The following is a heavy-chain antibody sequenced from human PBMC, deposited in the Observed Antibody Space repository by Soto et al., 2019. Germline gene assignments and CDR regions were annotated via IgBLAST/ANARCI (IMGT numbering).Heavy chain of an antibody. CDR1: GGSISSYY. D-gene: IGHD6-6*01. V-gene: IGHV4-59*08. CDR3: ARLWGSSVDY. Sequence: QVQLQESGPGLVKPSETLSLTCTVSGGSISSYYWSWIRQPPGKGLEWIGYIYYSGSTNYNPSLKSRVTISVVTSNQQFSLKLSSVTAADTAVYYCARLWGSSVDYWGQGTLVSVSS. J-gene: IGHJ4*02. CDR2: IYYSGST.